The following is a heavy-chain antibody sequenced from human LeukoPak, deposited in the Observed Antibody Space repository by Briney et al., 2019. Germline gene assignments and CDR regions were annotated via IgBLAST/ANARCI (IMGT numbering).Heavy chain of an antibody. D-gene: IGHD3-10*02. V-gene: IGHV4-30-4*07. CDR1: GGSISSGGYS. CDR2: IYYSGST. CDR3: ARIIMSSLYYYYMDV. J-gene: IGHJ6*03. Sequence: SETLSLTCAVSGGSISSGGYSWSWIRQPPGKGLEWIGYIYYSGSTYYNPSLKSRVTISVDTSKNQFSLKLSSVTAADTAVYYCARIIMSSLYYYYMDVWGKGTTVTVSS.